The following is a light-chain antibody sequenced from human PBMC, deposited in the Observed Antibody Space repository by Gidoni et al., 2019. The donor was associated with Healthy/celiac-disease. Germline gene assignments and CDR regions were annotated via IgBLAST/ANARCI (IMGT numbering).Light chain of an antibody. Sequence: SYELTQPPSVSVSPGQTASITCSGDKLGDKYACWYTPQPGPSPVLVIYQDSKRPSGIPERFSGSNSGNTATLTISGTQAMDEADYYCQAWDSSTYVVFGGGTKLTVL. CDR3: QAWDSSTYVV. V-gene: IGLV3-1*01. CDR2: QDS. J-gene: IGLJ2*01. CDR1: KLGDKY.